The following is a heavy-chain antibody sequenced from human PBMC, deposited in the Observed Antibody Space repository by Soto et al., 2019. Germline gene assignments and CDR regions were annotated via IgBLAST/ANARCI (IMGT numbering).Heavy chain of an antibody. J-gene: IGHJ4*02. Sequence: HPGGSLRLSCAASGLTFSSYAMSWVRQAPGKGLEWVSAISGSGGSTYYADSVKGRFTISRDNSKNTLYLQMNSLRAEDTAVYYCAKDPTPFYYYGSGSYRYFDYWGQGTLVTVSS. CDR2: ISGSGGST. V-gene: IGHV3-23*01. D-gene: IGHD3-10*01. CDR3: AKDPTPFYYYGSGSYRYFDY. CDR1: GLTFSSYA.